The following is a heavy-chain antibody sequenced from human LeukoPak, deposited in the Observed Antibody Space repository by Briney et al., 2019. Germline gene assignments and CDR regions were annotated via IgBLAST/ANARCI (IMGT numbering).Heavy chain of an antibody. CDR1: GFTFDDYT. V-gene: IGHV3-43*01. CDR2: ISWDGGST. Sequence: GGSLRLSCAASGFTFDDYTMHWVRQAPGKGLEWVSLISWDGGSTYYADSVKGRFTISRDNAKNSLYLQMNSLRAEDTALYYCAKALGDISGSWDMDVWGKGTTVTISS. CDR3: AKALGDISGSWDMDV. D-gene: IGHD1-26*01. J-gene: IGHJ6*03.